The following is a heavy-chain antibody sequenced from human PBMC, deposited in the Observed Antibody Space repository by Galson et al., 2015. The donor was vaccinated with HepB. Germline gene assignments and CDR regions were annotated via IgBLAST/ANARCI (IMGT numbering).Heavy chain of an antibody. V-gene: IGHV4-38-2*02. CDR2: IYHSGST. J-gene: IGHJ4*02. Sequence: GYSISSGYYWGWIRQPPGKGLEWIGSIYHSGSTYYNPSLKSRVTISVDTSKNQFSLKLSSVTAADTAVYYCARAPPSGSYYKPTYYFDYWGQGTLVTVSS. CDR3: ARAPPSGSYYKPTYYFDY. D-gene: IGHD3-10*01. CDR1: GYSISSGYY.